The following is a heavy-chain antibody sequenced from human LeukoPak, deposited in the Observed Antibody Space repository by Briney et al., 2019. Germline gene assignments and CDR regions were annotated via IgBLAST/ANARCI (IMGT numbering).Heavy chain of an antibody. V-gene: IGHV5-51*01. CDR1: GYSFGNYW. D-gene: IGHD3-3*01. CDR3: ARRHSLTSGYYNY. CDR2: IYPGDSDT. J-gene: IGHJ4*02. Sequence: GESLKISCKGSGYSFGNYWIGWVRQMPGKGLECMGIIYPGDSDTRYSPSFQGQVTISADKSISTAYLQWSSLKASDTAMYYCARRHSLTSGYYNYWGQGTLVTVSS.